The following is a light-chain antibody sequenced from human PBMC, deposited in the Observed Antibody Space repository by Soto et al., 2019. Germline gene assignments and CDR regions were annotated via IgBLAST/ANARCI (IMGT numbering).Light chain of an antibody. CDR1: QSISSW. J-gene: IGKJ1*01. CDR2: DAS. CDR3: QQYNSYSRT. Sequence: DIPMTQSPSTLSAYVGDRVTIPCRASQSISSWLAWYQQKPGKAPKLLIYDASSLESGVPSRFSGSGSGTEFTLTISSLQPDDFATYYCQQYNSYSRTFGQGTKVDVK. V-gene: IGKV1-5*01.